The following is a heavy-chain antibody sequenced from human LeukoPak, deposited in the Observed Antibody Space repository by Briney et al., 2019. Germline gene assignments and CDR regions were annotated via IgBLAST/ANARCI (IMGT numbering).Heavy chain of an antibody. V-gene: IGHV1-18*01. D-gene: IGHD2-21*02. CDR2: ISAYNGNT. CDR1: GYTFTSYG. CDR3: ARGGTAYCGGDCNNWFDP. J-gene: IGHJ5*02. Sequence: GASVKVSCKASGYTFTSYGISWVRQAPGQGLEWMGWISAYNGNTNYAQKLQGRVTMTRDTSTSTVYMEPSSLRSEDTAVYYCARGGTAYCGGDCNNWFDPWGQGTLVTVSS.